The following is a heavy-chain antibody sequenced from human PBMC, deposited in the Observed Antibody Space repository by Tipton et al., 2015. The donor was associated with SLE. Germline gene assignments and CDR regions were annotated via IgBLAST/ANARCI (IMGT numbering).Heavy chain of an antibody. V-gene: IGHV4-4*07. J-gene: IGHJ5*02. CDR3: ARGPKPRGWGSNWFDP. Sequence: TLSLTCTVSGGSISSYYWSWIRQPAGKGLEWIGRIYTSGSTNYNPSLKSRVTMSVDTSKNQFSLKLSSVTAADTAVYYCARGPKPRGWGSNWFDPWGQGTLVTVSS. D-gene: IGHD7-27*01. CDR2: IYTSGST. CDR1: GGSISSYY.